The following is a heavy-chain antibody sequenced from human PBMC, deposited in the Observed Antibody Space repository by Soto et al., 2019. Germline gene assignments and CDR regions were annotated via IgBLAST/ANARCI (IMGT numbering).Heavy chain of an antibody. CDR3: ARSPLGYCSGGSCYQRLTSFDY. CDR2: ISAYNGNT. Sequence: ASVKVSCKASGYTFTSYGISWVRQAPGQGLEWMGWISAYNGNTNYAQKLQGRVTMTTDTSTSTAYMELRSLRSDDTAVYYCARSPLGYCSGGSCYQRLTSFDYWGQGTLVTVSS. D-gene: IGHD2-15*01. V-gene: IGHV1-18*01. CDR1: GYTFTSYG. J-gene: IGHJ4*02.